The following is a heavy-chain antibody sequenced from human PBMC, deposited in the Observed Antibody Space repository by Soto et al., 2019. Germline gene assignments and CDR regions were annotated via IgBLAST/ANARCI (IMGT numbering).Heavy chain of an antibody. CDR1: GFSFSSYA. J-gene: IGHJ6*02. CDR3: AKGILAATIGPYAMDV. V-gene: IGHV3-30*18. CDR2: ISYDGSNK. D-gene: IGHD6-13*01. Sequence: QVQMVESGGGVVQPGTSLRLSCAASGFSFSSYAMHWVRQTPGKGLEWLGVISYDGSNKYYADFVRGRFTISRARSKNTLYLQVNSLRAEDTAVYYCAKGILAATIGPYAMDVWGQGTTVTVSS.